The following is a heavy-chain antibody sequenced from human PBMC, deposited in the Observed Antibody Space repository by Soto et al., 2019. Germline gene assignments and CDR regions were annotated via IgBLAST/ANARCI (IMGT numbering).Heavy chain of an antibody. CDR3: ASVSVAGSGYPDCDY. CDR2: IWYDGSNK. D-gene: IGHD5-18*01. Sequence: QVQLVESGGGVVQPGRSLRLSCAASGFTFSSYGMHWVRQAPGKGLEWVAVIWYDGSNKYYADSVKGRFTISRDNSKNKLQLQTNSLRAEDTAVNDGASVSVAGSGYPDCDYGGQGTLVTVSS. V-gene: IGHV3-33*01. CDR1: GFTFSSYG. J-gene: IGHJ4*02.